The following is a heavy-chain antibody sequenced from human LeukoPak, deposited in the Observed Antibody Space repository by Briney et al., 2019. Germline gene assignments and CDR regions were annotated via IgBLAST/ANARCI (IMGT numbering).Heavy chain of an antibody. V-gene: IGHV3-23*01. Sequence: PGGSLRLSCAASGFTFSSYAMSWVRQAPGKGLEWVSAISGSGGSTYYADSVKGRFTISRDNSKNTLHLQMNSLGAEDTAVYYCATSPDYGGYYYFDYWGQGTLVTVSS. CDR3: ATSPDYGGYYYFDY. J-gene: IGHJ4*02. D-gene: IGHD4-17*01. CDR2: ISGSGGST. CDR1: GFTFSSYA.